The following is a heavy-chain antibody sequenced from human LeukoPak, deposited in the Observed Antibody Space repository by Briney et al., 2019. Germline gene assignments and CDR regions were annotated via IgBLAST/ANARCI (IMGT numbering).Heavy chain of an antibody. CDR2: ISSSGSSI. CDR3: AKQGRRGYSYARSYYFDY. D-gene: IGHD5-18*01. Sequence: GGSLRLSCAASGFTFSSYEMNWVRQAPGKGLEWVSYISSSGSSIYYADSVKGRFTISRDNAKNSLYLQMTSLRGEDTAVYYCAKQGRRGYSYARSYYFDYWGQGTLVTVSS. CDR1: GFTFSSYE. V-gene: IGHV3-48*03. J-gene: IGHJ4*02.